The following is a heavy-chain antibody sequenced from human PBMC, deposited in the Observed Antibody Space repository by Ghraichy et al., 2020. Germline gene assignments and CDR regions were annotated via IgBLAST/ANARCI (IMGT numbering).Heavy chain of an antibody. D-gene: IGHD2-2*01. CDR1: GGTFSSYA. CDR3: ARYLEYCSSTSCYLDAFDP. Sequence: SVKVSCKASGGTFSSYAISWVRQAPGQGLEWMGGIIPIFGTANYAQKFQGRVTITADESTSTAYMELSSLRSEDTAVYYCARYLEYCSSTSCYLDAFDPWGQGTLVTVSS. V-gene: IGHV1-69*13. J-gene: IGHJ5*02. CDR2: IIPIFGTA.